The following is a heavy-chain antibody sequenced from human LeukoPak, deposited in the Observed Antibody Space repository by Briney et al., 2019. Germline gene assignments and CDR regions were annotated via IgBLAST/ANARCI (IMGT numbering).Heavy chain of an antibody. D-gene: IGHD2-21*02. CDR1: GYSFASYW. Sequence: GESLKISCKGSGYSFASYWIAWVRQMPGQGLEWMGIIYPGDSDTRYSPSFQGQVTISADKSINTAYLQWSSLKTSDTAMYYCARYCGGDCSVDAFDIWGQGTMVTVSS. CDR2: IYPGDSDT. V-gene: IGHV5-51*01. J-gene: IGHJ3*02. CDR3: ARYCGGDCSVDAFDI.